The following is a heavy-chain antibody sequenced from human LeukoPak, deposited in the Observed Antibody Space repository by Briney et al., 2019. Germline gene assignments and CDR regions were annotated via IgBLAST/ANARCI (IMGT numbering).Heavy chain of an antibody. CDR2: ISGSGGRT. V-gene: IGHV3-23*01. CDR1: GFTFSSYA. D-gene: IGHD2-15*01. J-gene: IGHJ3*02. Sequence: GGSLRLSCAASGFTFSSYAMSWVRQAPGKELEWVSAISGSGGRTYYADSVTGRFTSSRDNSPDPLYLQMNSLRAEDTAVYYCAKDTFIVVVAPGAFDIWGQGTMVTVSS. CDR3: AKDTFIVVVAPGAFDI.